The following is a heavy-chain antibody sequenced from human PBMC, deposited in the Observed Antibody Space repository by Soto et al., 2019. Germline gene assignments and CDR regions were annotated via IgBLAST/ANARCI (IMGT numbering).Heavy chain of an antibody. CDR3: AKEIAASATLWLDP. Sequence: LRVSCAASGFTFNYYAINWVRQSPGMGLAWVSALTGTGDTYYVDPVKGRFTISRDNSKNTLYLQMNSLRAEDTAVYYCAKEIAASATLWLDPRGQGTQVTVSS. V-gene: IGHV3-23*01. J-gene: IGHJ5*02. CDR1: GFTFNYYA. CDR2: LTGTGDT. D-gene: IGHD6-13*01.